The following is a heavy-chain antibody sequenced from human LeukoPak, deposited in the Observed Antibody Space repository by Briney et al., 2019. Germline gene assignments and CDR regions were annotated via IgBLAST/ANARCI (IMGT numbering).Heavy chain of an antibody. CDR3: ARGGSGWYGHFDH. Sequence: GGSLRLSCSASGFTFNDYTMHWVRQAPGKGLEWVSGISTSGASTYSADSVKGRFTISRDNSKNTFFLQMNSLRVEDTAVYYCARGGSGWYGHFDHWGQGALVTVSS. CDR1: GFTFNDYT. V-gene: IGHV3-23*01. J-gene: IGHJ4*02. D-gene: IGHD6-19*01. CDR2: ISTSGAST.